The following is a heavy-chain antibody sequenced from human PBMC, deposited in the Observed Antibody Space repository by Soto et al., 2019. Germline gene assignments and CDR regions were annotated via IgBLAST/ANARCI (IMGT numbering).Heavy chain of an antibody. CDR3: VRSKGGYSYGTPFDY. J-gene: IGHJ4*02. V-gene: IGHV3-74*01. CDR1: GFTFSSYW. CDR2: INSDGSST. Sequence: PGGSLRLSCAASGFTFSSYWMHWVRQAPGKGLVWVSRINSDGSSTSYADSVKGRFTTSRDNAKNSLYLQMNSLRPEDTALYYCVRSKGGYSYGTPFDYWGQGTLVTVSS. D-gene: IGHD5-18*01.